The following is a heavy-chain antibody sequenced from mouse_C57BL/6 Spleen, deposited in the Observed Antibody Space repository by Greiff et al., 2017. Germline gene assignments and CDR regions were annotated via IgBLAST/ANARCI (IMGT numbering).Heavy chain of an antibody. CDR3: ARSLYGSSSWFAY. CDR2: IYPGDGDT. Sequence: VQLQQSRPELVKPGASVKISCKASGYAFSSSWMNWVKQRPGKGLEWIGRIYPGDGDTNYNGKFKGKATLTADKSSSTAYMQLSSLTSEDSAVYFCARSLYGSSSWFAYWGQGTLVTVSA. D-gene: IGHD1-1*01. J-gene: IGHJ3*01. CDR1: GYAFSSSW. V-gene: IGHV1-82*01.